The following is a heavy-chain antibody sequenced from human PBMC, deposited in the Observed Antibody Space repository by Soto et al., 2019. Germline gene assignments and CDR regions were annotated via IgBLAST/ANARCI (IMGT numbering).Heavy chain of an antibody. D-gene: IGHD2-15*01. CDR1: GGSISSGGYY. CDR2: IYYSGST. CDR3: ARVEVVVAAHYFDY. J-gene: IGHJ4*02. Sequence: QVQLQESGPGLVKPSQTLSLTCTVSGGSISSGGYYWSWIRQHPGKGLEWIGYIYYSGSTYYNPSLKSRVTISVDTSKNQFSLKLSSVTAAGTAVYYCARVEVVVAAHYFDYWGQGTLVTVSS. V-gene: IGHV4-31*03.